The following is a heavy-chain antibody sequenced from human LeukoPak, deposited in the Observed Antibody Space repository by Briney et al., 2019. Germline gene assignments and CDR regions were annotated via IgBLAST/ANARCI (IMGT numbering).Heavy chain of an antibody. V-gene: IGHV3-66*01. CDR2: ISSGGIT. CDR1: GFSVSSNS. Sequence: PGGSLRLSCAASGFSVSSNSMSWVRQAPGKGLEWVSLISSGGITYYADSVKGTFTISRDNSKNTLSLQINSLRAEDTAVYYCARTTTVVLHYFDFLGQGTLVTVSS. CDR3: ARTTTVVLHYFDF. D-gene: IGHD4-23*01. J-gene: IGHJ4*02.